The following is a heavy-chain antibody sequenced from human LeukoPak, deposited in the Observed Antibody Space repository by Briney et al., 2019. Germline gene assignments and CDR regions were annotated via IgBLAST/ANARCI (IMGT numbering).Heavy chain of an antibody. Sequence: GGSLRLSCAASGFTVSSNYMSWVRQAPGKGLEWVSVIYSGGSTYYADSVKGRFTISRDNAKNSLYLQMNSLRAEDTAVYYCARGYYSTLRFDYWGQGTLVTVSS. CDR2: IYSGGST. CDR1: GFTVSSNY. J-gene: IGHJ4*02. CDR3: ARGYYSTLRFDY. D-gene: IGHD3-22*01. V-gene: IGHV3-66*01.